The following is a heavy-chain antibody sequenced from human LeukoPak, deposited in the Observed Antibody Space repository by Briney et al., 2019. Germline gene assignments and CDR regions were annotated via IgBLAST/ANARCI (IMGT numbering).Heavy chain of an antibody. Sequence: GESLKISCKGSGYSFPSYWIAWVRQMPGKGLEGMGIIYPGDSDTRYSPSFQGQVTISADKSISTAFLQWSCLIASDTAIYYCARSRSGSSNFDYWGQGTLVTVSS. CDR1: GYSFPSYW. D-gene: IGHD1-26*01. CDR2: IYPGDSDT. CDR3: ARSRSGSSNFDY. J-gene: IGHJ4*02. V-gene: IGHV5-51*01.